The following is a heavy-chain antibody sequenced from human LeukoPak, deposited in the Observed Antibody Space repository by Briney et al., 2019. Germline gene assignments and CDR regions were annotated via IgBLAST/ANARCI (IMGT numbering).Heavy chain of an antibody. V-gene: IGHV3-21*01. D-gene: IGHD3-16*01. CDR2: IGSDSSYM. CDR3: ARLVWGGGSSDAFDI. Sequence: KTGGSLRLSCVASGFTFSSYTMNWVRQAPGKGLEWVSSIGSDSSYMYYADSVKGRFTISRDNAKNSLCLQMHSLGAEDTAVYYCARLVWGGGSSDAFDIWGQGTMVTVSS. J-gene: IGHJ3*02. CDR1: GFTFSSYT.